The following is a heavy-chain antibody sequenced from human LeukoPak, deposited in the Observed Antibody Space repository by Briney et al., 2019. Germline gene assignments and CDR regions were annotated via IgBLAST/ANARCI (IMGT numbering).Heavy chain of an antibody. D-gene: IGHD2-21*02. J-gene: IGHJ4*02. CDR3: ARARSCGGDCHPDDY. CDR1: GGAFSSYT. V-gene: IGHV1-69*02. CDR2: IIPILGIA. Sequence: ASVKVSCKASGGAFSSYTISWMRQAPGQGLEWMGRIIPILGIANYAQKFQGRVTITADKSTSTAYMELSSLRSEDTAVYYCARARSCGGDCHPDDYWGQGTLVTVSS.